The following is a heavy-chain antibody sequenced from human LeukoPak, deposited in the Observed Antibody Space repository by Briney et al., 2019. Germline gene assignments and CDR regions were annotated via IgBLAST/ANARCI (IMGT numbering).Heavy chain of an antibody. CDR1: GYTFTSYG. CDR3: ARGPRGYSYGTRGFDYYYYMDV. Sequence: ASVKVSCKASGYTFTSYGISWVRQAPGQGLEWMGWISAYNGNTNYAQKLQGRVTMTTDTSTSTAYMELRSLRSDDTAVYYCARGPRGYSYGTRGFDYYYYMDVWGKGTTVTVSS. CDR2: ISAYNGNT. D-gene: IGHD5-18*01. J-gene: IGHJ6*03. V-gene: IGHV1-18*01.